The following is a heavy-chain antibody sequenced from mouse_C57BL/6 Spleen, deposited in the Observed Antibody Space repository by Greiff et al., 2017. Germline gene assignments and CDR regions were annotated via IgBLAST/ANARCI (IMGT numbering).Heavy chain of an antibody. CDR2: ISSGGDYI. V-gene: IGHV5-9-1*02. Sequence: EVQVVESGEGLVKPGGSLKLSCAASGFTFSSYAMSWVRQTPEKRLEWVAYISSGGDYIYYADTVKGRFTISRDNARNTLYLQMSSLKSEDTAMYYCTRVSGSSGYYFDDWGQGTTLTVSS. CDR1: GFTFSSYA. CDR3: TRVSGSSGYYFDD. D-gene: IGHD3-2*02. J-gene: IGHJ2*01.